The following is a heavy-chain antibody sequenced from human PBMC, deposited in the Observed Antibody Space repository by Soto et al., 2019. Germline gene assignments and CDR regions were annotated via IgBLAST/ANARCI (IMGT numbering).Heavy chain of an antibody. Sequence: SETLSLTCAVSGGSFTSNNWWTWVRQPPGQGLEWIGEIYRTGSTDYNPSLKSRVTISLDKSENQFSLKVTSLTAADTAVYFCARDFERSAIAPWGQGTSVTVSS. CDR2: IYRTGST. CDR3: ARDFERSAIAP. CDR1: GGSFTSNNW. J-gene: IGHJ5*02. D-gene: IGHD3-9*01. V-gene: IGHV4-4*02.